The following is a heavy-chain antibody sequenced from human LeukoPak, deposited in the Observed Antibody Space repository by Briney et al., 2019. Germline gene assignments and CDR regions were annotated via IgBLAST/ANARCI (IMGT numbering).Heavy chain of an antibody. CDR2: ISYDGSNK. CDR3: AGEYCSSTSCCARLSDVYYYGMDV. Sequence: GGSLRLSCAASGFTFSSYGMHWVRQAPGKGLEWVAVISYDGSNKYYADSVKGRFTISRDNSKNTLYLQMNSLRAEDTAVYYCAGEYCSSTSCCARLSDVYYYGMDVWGKGTTVTVSS. V-gene: IGHV3-30*03. D-gene: IGHD2-2*01. CDR1: GFTFSSYG. J-gene: IGHJ6*04.